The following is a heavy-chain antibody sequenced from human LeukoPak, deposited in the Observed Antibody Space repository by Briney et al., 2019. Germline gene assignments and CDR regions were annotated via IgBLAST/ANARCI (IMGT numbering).Heavy chain of an antibody. CDR2: IYYSGST. J-gene: IGHJ3*02. D-gene: IGHD3-22*01. V-gene: IGHV4-59*01. CDR1: GGSISSYY. Sequence: PSETLSLTCTVSGGSISSYYWSWIRQPPGKGLEWIGYIYYSGSTNYNPSLKSRVTISVDTSKNQFSLKLSSVTAADTAVYYCARGTMIGPGAFDIWGQGTMVTVSS. CDR3: ARGTMIGPGAFDI.